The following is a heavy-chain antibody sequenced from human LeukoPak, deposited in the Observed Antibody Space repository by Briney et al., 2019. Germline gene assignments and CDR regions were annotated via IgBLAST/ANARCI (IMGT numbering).Heavy chain of an antibody. CDR1: GFTFSSYA. J-gene: IGHJ5*02. Sequence: GGSLRLSCAASGFTFSSYAMSWVRQAPGKGLEWVSAISGSGGSTYYADSVKGRFTISRDNSKNTLYLHMISLRAEDTAVYYCAKDSDYGSGIYSPYNWFDPWGQGTLVTVSS. D-gene: IGHD3-10*01. V-gene: IGHV3-23*01. CDR2: ISGSGGST. CDR3: AKDSDYGSGIYSPYNWFDP.